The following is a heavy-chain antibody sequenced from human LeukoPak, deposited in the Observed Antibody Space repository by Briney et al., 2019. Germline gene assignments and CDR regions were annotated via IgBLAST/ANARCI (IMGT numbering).Heavy chain of an antibody. V-gene: IGHV3-30*02. D-gene: IGHD5-18*01. CDR3: AKDGGYSYGDYYFYYMDV. CDR1: GFTFSSYG. CDR2: IRYDGGSI. Sequence: GGSLRLSCAASGFTFSSYGMHWVRQAPGKGLEWVTFIRYDGGSIYYADSVKGRFTISRDNSNNTLYLQMNSLRPEDTAVYYCAKDGGYSYGDYYFYYMDVWGKGTTVTISS. J-gene: IGHJ6*03.